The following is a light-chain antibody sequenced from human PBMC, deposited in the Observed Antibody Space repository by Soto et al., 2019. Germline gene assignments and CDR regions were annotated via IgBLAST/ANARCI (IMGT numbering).Light chain of an antibody. CDR1: QSVGSY. CDR2: DTF. J-gene: IGKJ4*01. CDR3: QQRSNWPLT. V-gene: IGKV3-11*01. Sequence: EIVLTQSPATLSLSPGERATLSCRASQSVGSYLGWYQQKPGQAPRLLIYDTFNRATGVPARFSGSGSGTDFTLTISILEPEDFAVYYCQQRSNWPLTFGGGTTVEIK.